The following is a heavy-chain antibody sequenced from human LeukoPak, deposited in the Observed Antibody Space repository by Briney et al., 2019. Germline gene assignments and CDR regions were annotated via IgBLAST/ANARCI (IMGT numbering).Heavy chain of an antibody. Sequence: SETLFLTCTVSGGSISSSSYYWGWIRQPPGKGLEWIGSIYYSGSTYYNPSLKSRVTISVDTSKNQFSLKLSSVTAADTAVYYCAREYSSSAPGRFDYWGQGTLVTVSS. CDR3: AREYSSSAPGRFDY. J-gene: IGHJ4*02. CDR2: IYYSGST. V-gene: IGHV4-39*07. D-gene: IGHD6-13*01. CDR1: GGSISSSSYY.